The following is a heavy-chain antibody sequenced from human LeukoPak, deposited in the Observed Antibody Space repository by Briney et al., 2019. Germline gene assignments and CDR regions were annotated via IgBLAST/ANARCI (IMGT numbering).Heavy chain of an antibody. CDR1: GFTFSNAW. D-gene: IGHD4-11*01. J-gene: IGHJ4*02. CDR2: IKSKTDGGTT. V-gene: IGHV3-15*01. Sequence: GGSLRLSCAASGFTFSNAWMSWVRQAPGKGLEWVGRIKSKTDGGTTDYAAPVKGRFTISRDDSKNTLYLQMNSLRAEDTALYYCSNGRTSSGTLQYDYWGQGTLVTVSS. CDR3: SNGRTSSGTLQYDY.